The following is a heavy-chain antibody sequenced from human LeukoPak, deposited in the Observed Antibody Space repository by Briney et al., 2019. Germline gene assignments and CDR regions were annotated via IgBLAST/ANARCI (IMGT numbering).Heavy chain of an antibody. CDR1: GFSLSTSGLG. Sequence: SGPTLVKPTQTLTLTSTFSGFSLSTSGLGVGWFRQPPGKALEWLALIYRTDDKRYTPSLKSRLTITKDTSKNQVVLTMTNMDPVDTATYFCAHSRTSYYYCSGSSFYYYYYMDVWGKGTTVTISS. CDR2: IYRTDDK. V-gene: IGHV2-5*01. CDR3: AHSRTSYYYCSGSSFYYYYYMDV. D-gene: IGHD3-10*01. J-gene: IGHJ6*03.